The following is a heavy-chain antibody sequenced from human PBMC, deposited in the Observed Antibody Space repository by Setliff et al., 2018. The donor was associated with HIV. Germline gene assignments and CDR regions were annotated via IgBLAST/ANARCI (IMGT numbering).Heavy chain of an antibody. CDR2: INYSGNT. J-gene: IGHJ3*02. CDR1: GGSISSRDYY. CDR3: ARLFQWMSFSFDI. V-gene: IGHV4-39*01. Sequence: SETLSLTCTVSGGSISSRDYYWGWIRQPPGKGLEWIGSINYSGNTYHGPSLKTRVTMSVDTSKRQFSLKLSSVTAADTAVYYCARLFQWMSFSFDIWGQGTLVTVSS. D-gene: IGHD5-12*01.